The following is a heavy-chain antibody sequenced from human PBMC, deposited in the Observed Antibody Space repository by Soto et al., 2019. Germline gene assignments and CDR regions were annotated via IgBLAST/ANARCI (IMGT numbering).Heavy chain of an antibody. D-gene: IGHD4-17*01. J-gene: IGHJ6*02. CDR3: ARDRRRRDYNYYYYYYGMDV. CDR1: GGSFIGYY. CDR2: INHSGST. Sequence: PSETLSLTCAVYGGSFIGYYCSFIRHPPFKWLEWIGEINHSGSTNYNPSLKSRVTISVDTSKNQFSLKLSSVTAADTAVYYCARDRRRRDYNYYYYYYGMDVWGQGTTVTVSS. V-gene: IGHV4-34*01.